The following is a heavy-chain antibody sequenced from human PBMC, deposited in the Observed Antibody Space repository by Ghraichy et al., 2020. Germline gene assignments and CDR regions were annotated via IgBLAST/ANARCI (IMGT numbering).Heavy chain of an antibody. CDR3: ARCIAARPDSIWFDP. CDR1: GYTFTGYY. J-gene: IGHJ5*02. D-gene: IGHD6-6*01. V-gene: IGHV1-2*04. Sequence: ASVKVSCKASGYTFTGYYMHWVRQAPGQGLEWMGWINPNSGGTNYAQKFQGWVTMTRDTSISTAYMELSRLRSDDTAVYYCARCIAARPDSIWFDPWGQGTLVTVSS. CDR2: INPNSGGT.